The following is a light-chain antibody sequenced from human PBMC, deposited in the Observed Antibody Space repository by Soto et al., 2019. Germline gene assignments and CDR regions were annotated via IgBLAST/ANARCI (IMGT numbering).Light chain of an antibody. V-gene: IGLV2-23*02. CDR3: CSYAGSSTFYV. CDR1: SSEVGSYNL. Sequence: QSALTQPASVSGSPGQSITISCTGTSSEVGSYNLVSWYQQHPVKAPKLMIYEVSKWPSGVSNRFSGSKSGNTASLTISGLQAEDEADYYCCSYAGSSTFYVFGTGTKVTVL. J-gene: IGLJ1*01. CDR2: EVS.